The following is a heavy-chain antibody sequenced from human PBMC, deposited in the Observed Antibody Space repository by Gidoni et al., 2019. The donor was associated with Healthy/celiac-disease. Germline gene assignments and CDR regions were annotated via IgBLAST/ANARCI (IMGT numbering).Heavy chain of an antibody. Sequence: QVQLVESGGGVVQPGRSLRLSCAASGFTFSSYGMHWVRQAPGKGLEWVAVIWYDGSNKYYADSVKGRFTISRDNSKNTLYLQMNSLRAEDTAVYYCAREDEQQLPDAFDIWGQGTMVTVSS. CDR2: IWYDGSNK. D-gene: IGHD6-13*01. J-gene: IGHJ3*02. CDR1: GFTFSSYG. V-gene: IGHV3-33*08. CDR3: AREDEQQLPDAFDI.